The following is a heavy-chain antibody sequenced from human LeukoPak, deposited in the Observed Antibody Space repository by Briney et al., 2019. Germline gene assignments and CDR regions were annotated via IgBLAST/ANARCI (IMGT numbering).Heavy chain of an antibody. CDR1: GYTFTGYY. V-gene: IGHV1-2*02. D-gene: IGHD3-3*01. Sequence: GASVKVSCKASGYTFTGYYMHWVRQAPGQGLEWMGWISPNSGGTNYAQKFQGRVTMTRDTSISTAYMELSRLRSDDTAVYYCARDITIFGSLDYYYYGMDVWGQGTTVTVSS. CDR2: ISPNSGGT. J-gene: IGHJ6*02. CDR3: ARDITIFGSLDYYYYGMDV.